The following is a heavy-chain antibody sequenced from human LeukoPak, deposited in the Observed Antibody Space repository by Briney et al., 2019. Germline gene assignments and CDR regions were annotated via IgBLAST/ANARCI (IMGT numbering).Heavy chain of an antibody. V-gene: IGHV3-9*01. CDR3: AKGNYDILTGYYV. D-gene: IGHD3-9*01. J-gene: IGHJ4*02. Sequence: GGSLRLSCAASGFTFDDYAMHWVRQAPGKGLEWVSGISWNSGSIGYADSVKGRFTISRDNAKNSLYLQMNSLRAEVTALYYCAKGNYDILTGYYVWGQGTLVTVSS. CDR2: ISWNSGSI. CDR1: GFTFDDYA.